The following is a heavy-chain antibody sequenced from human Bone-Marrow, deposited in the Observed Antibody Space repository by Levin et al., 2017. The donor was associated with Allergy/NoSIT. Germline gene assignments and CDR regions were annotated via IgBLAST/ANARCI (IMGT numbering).Heavy chain of an antibody. CDR1: GGTFSSYA. V-gene: IGHV1-69*04. CDR2: IIPILGIA. Sequence: SVKVSCKASGGTFSSYAISWVRQAPGQGLEWMGRIIPILGIANYAQKFQGRVTITADKSTSTAYMELSSLRSEDTAVYYCAGAVDKISGYAFDIWGQGTMVTVSS. D-gene: IGHD5-12*01. CDR3: AGAVDKISGYAFDI. J-gene: IGHJ3*02.